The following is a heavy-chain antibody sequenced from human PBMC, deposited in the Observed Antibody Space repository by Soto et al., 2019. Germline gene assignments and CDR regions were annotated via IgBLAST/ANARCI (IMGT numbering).Heavy chain of an antibody. Sequence: SETLSLTCTVSGGSISSGGYXWSWXRQHPGKGLEWXGXXXYSGTTYYNPSLKSRVTISVDTSKNQFSLKLSSVTAAETAVYYCARVWDIVVVPAXXKANWFDPWGQGTLVTVSS. CDR2: XXYSGTT. CDR1: GGSISSGGYX. CDR3: ARVWDIVVVPAXXKANWFDP. D-gene: IGHD2-2*01. V-gene: IGHV4-31*03. J-gene: IGHJ5*02.